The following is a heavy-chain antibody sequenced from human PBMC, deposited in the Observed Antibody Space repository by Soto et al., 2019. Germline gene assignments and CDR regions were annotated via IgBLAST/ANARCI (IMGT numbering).Heavy chain of an antibody. D-gene: IGHD2-2*01. V-gene: IGHV3-64*04. CDR1: GFTFSSYA. CDR3: ARCSTHYYMDV. CDR2: ISSNGGST. Sequence: GGSLRLSCSASGFTFSSYAMHWVRQAPGKGLEWVSGISSNGGSTCYADSVKGRFTISRDNSKNSLYLQMSSLRAEDTALYHCARCSTHYYMDVWGKGTTVTVSS. J-gene: IGHJ6*03.